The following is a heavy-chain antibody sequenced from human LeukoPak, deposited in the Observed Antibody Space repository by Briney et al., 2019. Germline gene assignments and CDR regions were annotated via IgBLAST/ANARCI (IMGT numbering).Heavy chain of an antibody. J-gene: IGHJ6*02. Sequence: PGGSLRLSCAASGFTFSNFGMHWVRQAPGKGLEWVAVIWYDESNKYYADSVKGRFTISRDNSKNTLYLQMNSLRAEDTAVYYCAGYNGMDVWGQGTTVTVSS. CDR1: GFTFSNFG. CDR3: AGYNGMDV. CDR2: IWYDESNK. D-gene: IGHD6-13*01. V-gene: IGHV3-33*01.